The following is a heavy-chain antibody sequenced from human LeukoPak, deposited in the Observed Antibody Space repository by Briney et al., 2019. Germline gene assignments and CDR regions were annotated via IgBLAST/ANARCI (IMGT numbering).Heavy chain of an antibody. Sequence: GGSLXLSCAASGFTFSNYGMHWVRQAPGKGXEWVAFIRYDGGNTYYADSVKGRFTISRDNSKNTVYLQMNSLRVEDTAVYYCAKDQVISGSEASDIWGQGTMVTVSS. CDR2: IRYDGGNT. CDR1: GFTFSNYG. V-gene: IGHV3-30*02. CDR3: AKDQVISGSEASDI. D-gene: IGHD2-21*01. J-gene: IGHJ3*02.